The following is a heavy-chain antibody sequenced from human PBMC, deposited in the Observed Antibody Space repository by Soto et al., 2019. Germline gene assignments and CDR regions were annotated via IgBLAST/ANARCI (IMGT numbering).Heavy chain of an antibody. V-gene: IGHV4-31*03. J-gene: IGHJ5*02. D-gene: IGHD6-13*01. CDR1: GGSISSGGYY. CDR2: IYYSGTA. CDR3: ARSGSSWYWFDP. Sequence: QVQLQESGPGLVEPSQTLSLTCTVSGGSISSGGYYWSWIRQYPGKGLEWIGYIYYSGTAYYNPSLKSRLIISVDTSKNQFSLKMSSVTAADTAVYYCARSGSSWYWFDPWGQGTLVSVSS.